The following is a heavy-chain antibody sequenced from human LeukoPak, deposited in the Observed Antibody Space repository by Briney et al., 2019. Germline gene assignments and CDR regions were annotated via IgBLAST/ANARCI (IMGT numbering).Heavy chain of an antibody. CDR1: GYSFTSYW. V-gene: IGHV5-51*01. CDR3: ARQGKILRYFDWLLSFDY. J-gene: IGHJ4*02. D-gene: IGHD3-9*01. Sequence: PGESLKISCKGSGYSFTSYWIGWVRQMRGEGLEWMGIIYPGDSDTRYSPSFQGQVTISANKSISTAYLQWSSLKASDTAMYYCARQGKILRYFDWLLSFDYWGQGTLVTVSS. CDR2: IYPGDSDT.